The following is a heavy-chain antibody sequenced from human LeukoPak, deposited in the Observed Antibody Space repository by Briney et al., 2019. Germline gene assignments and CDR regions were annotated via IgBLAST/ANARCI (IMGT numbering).Heavy chain of an antibody. CDR2: IYHTGST. CDR3: ANDRGGSYYLTVDN. Sequence: PSETLSLTCTVSGASVSSGDFYWSWIRQPPGKGLEWIGYIYHTGSTYYNPSLNGRATVSVDRSKNQFSLKLTSATVADTAVYSCANDRGGSYYLTVDNWGQGTRVTVSS. J-gene: IGHJ4*02. V-gene: IGHV4-30-2*01. CDR1: GASVSSGDFY. D-gene: IGHD1-26*01.